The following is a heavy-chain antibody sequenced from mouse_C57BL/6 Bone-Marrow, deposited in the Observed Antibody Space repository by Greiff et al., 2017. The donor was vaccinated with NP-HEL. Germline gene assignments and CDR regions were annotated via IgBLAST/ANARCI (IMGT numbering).Heavy chain of an antibody. V-gene: IGHV1-53*01. CDR2: INPSNGGT. D-gene: IGHD1-1*01. CDR3: ARSYGSSYVRYAMDY. CDR1: GYTFTSYW. J-gene: IGHJ4*01. Sequence: VQLQQPGTELVKPGASVKLSCKASGYTFTSYWMHWVKQRPGQGLEWIGNINPSNGGTNYNEKFKSKATLTVDKSSSPAYMQLSSLTSEDSAVYYCARSYGSSYVRYAMDYWGQGTSVTVSS.